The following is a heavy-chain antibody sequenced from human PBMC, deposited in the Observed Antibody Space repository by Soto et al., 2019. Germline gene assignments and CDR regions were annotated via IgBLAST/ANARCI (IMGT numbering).Heavy chain of an antibody. Sequence: ASVKVSCKASGYTFWNFGISWVREVPGQGLEWVGWISPYNDNTNSAQKFQDRVTMTTDTSTSTAYMELRSLRSDDTAVYYCARLPTSGYHTHYYYGMDVWGQGTTVTVSS. D-gene: IGHD3-22*01. J-gene: IGHJ6*02. V-gene: IGHV1-18*01. CDR3: ARLPTSGYHTHYYYGMDV. CDR2: ISPYNDNT. CDR1: GYTFWNFG.